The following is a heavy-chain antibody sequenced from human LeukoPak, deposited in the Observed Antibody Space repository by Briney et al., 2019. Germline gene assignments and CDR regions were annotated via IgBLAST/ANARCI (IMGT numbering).Heavy chain of an antibody. V-gene: IGHV1-2*02. CDR3: ARVVSGSYEDGFDY. J-gene: IGHJ4*02. D-gene: IGHD1-26*01. CDR2: INPNSGGT. Sequence: ASVKVSCKASGYTFTGYYMHWVRQAPGQGLEWMGWINPNSGGTNYAQKFQGRVTMSRDTSISTAYMELSRLRSEDTAVYYCARVVSGSYEDGFDYWGQGTLVTVSS. CDR1: GYTFTGYY.